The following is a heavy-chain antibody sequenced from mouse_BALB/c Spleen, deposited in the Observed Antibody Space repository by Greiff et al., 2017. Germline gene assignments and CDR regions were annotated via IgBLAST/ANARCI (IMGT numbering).Heavy chain of an antibody. CDR1: GFTFSSFG. CDR2: ISSGSSTI. CDR3: ARGRYDLAY. J-gene: IGHJ3*01. Sequence: EVQGVESGGGLVQPGGSRKLSCAASGFTFSSFGMHWVRQAPEKGLEWVAYISSGSSTIYYADTVKGRFTISRDNPKNTLFLQMTSLRSEDTAMYYCARGRYDLAYWGQGTLVTVSA. V-gene: IGHV5-17*02. D-gene: IGHD2-14*01.